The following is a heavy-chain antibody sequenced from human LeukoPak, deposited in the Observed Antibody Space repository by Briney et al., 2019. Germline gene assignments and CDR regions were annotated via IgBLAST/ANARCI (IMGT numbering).Heavy chain of an antibody. CDR1: GFTFSSYA. CDR2: ISYDGSNK. Sequence: GGSLRLSCAASGFTFSSYAMHWVRQAPGKGLEWVAVISYDGSNKYYADSVKGRFTISRDNSKNTLYLQMNSLRAEDTAVYYCAKEKTTVTTLYWFDPWGQGTLVTVSS. CDR3: AKEKTTVTTLYWFDP. V-gene: IGHV3-30-3*01. J-gene: IGHJ5*02. D-gene: IGHD4-17*01.